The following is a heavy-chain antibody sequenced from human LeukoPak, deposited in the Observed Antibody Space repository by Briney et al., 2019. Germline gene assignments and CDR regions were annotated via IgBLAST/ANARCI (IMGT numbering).Heavy chain of an antibody. J-gene: IGHJ4*02. CDR1: GFTFSSYW. V-gene: IGHV3-74*01. CDR2: TSTDGSSI. CDR3: AKGDPFDY. Sequence: PGGSLRLSCAASGFTFSSYWMHWVRQAPGKGLVWVSRTSTDGSSISYADSVKGRFTISRDNAKNSLYLQMNSLRVEDTALYFCAKGDPFDYWGQGTLVTVSS.